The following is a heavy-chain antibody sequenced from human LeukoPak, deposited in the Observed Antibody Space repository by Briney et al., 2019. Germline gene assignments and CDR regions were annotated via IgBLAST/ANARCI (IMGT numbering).Heavy chain of an antibody. CDR3: ARCDTPYGDLDY. J-gene: IGHJ4*02. CDR1: GYTFTSYG. V-gene: IGHV1-18*01. Sequence: ASVNVSCRASGYTFTSYGISWVRQAPGQGLEWMGWISAYNGNTNYAQKLQGRVTMTTDTSTSTAYMELRSLRSDDTAVYYCARCDTPYGDLDYWGQGTLVTVSS. CDR2: ISAYNGNT. D-gene: IGHD4-17*01.